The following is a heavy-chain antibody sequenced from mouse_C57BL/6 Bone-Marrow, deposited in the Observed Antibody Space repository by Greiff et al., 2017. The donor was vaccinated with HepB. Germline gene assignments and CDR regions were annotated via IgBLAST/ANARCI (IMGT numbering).Heavy chain of an antibody. CDR2: ISSGGDYI. J-gene: IGHJ4*01. CDR3: TRGTVTTWGYAMDY. CDR1: GFTFSSYA. V-gene: IGHV5-9-1*02. Sequence: EVKLMESGEGLVKPGGSLKLSCAASGFTFSSYAMSWVRQTPEKRLEWVAYISSGGDYIYYADTVKGRFTISRDNARNTLYLQMSSLKSEDTAMYYCTRGTVTTWGYAMDYWGQGTSVTVSS. D-gene: IGHD2-2*01.